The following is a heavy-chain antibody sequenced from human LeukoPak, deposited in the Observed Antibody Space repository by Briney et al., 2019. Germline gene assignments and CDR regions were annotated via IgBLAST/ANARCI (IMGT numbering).Heavy chain of an antibody. Sequence: GGSLRLSCAASGFTFDDYTMHWVRQAPGKGLEWVSLINWDGGTTHYAGSVKGRFTISRDNSKNSLYLQMNSLRTEDTALYFCAKAKPSSPALWYGMDVWGQGTTVTVSS. J-gene: IGHJ6*02. CDR1: GFTFDDYT. V-gene: IGHV3-43*01. D-gene: IGHD6-13*01. CDR2: INWDGGTT. CDR3: AKAKPSSPALWYGMDV.